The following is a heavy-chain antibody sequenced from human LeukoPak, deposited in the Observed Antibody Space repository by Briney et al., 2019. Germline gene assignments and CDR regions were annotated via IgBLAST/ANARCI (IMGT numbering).Heavy chain of an antibody. J-gene: IGHJ4*02. V-gene: IGHV3-33*01. CDR3: ARGGGYYDY. Sequence: GGSLRLSCAASGFTFSSYDMYWVRQAPGKGLEWVTVMWYDGSNKYYADSVKGRFTISRDNSKNTLYLQMNTLRAEDTAVYYCARGGGYYDYWGQGTLVTVSS. CDR1: GFTFSSYD. CDR2: MWYDGSNK.